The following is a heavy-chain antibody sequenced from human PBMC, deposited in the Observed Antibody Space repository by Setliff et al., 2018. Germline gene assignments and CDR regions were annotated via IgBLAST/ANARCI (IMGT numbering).Heavy chain of an antibody. J-gene: IGHJ6*03. CDR1: GYTLTELS. CDR2: FDPEDGET. D-gene: IGHD1-26*01. Sequence: ASVKVSCKVSGYTLTELSRHWVRQAPGKGLEWMGGFDPEDGETIYAQKFQGRVTITRNTSISTAYMELSSLRSEDTAVYYCARVKVIVGATPRTYYMDVWGKGTTVTVS. V-gene: IGHV1-24*01. CDR3: ARVKVIVGATPRTYYMDV.